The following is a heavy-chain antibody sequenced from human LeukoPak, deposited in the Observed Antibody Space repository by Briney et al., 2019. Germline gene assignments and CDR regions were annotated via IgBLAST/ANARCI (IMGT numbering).Heavy chain of an antibody. J-gene: IGHJ4*02. CDR3: TRGAGWLIDY. CDR1: DDSISDYY. Sequence: SETLSLTCTVSDDSISDYYRGWIRQPPGKGLEWIGYFYNNGRSTYNPSLKSRVTISADTSKNHFSLKLNSVTTADTAVYYCTRGAGWLIDYWGQGILVTVSS. V-gene: IGHV4-59*01. CDR2: FYNNGRS. D-gene: IGHD3-16*01.